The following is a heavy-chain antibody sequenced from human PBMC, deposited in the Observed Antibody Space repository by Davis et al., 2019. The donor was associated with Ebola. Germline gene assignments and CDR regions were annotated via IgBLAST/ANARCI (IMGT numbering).Heavy chain of an antibody. CDR3: VSSISTFNYGKDV. CDR1: GFTFDDAA. D-gene: IGHD6-6*01. J-gene: IGHJ6*02. Sequence: SLKISCAASGFTFDDAALHWVLQTPGRGLEWVSGITCNRVRNAYADSVKGRFIISRDNAKNSLYLQMSSLRPEDTAVYYCVSSISTFNYGKDVWPRDHGHRLL. CDR2: ITCNRVRN. V-gene: IGHV3-9*01.